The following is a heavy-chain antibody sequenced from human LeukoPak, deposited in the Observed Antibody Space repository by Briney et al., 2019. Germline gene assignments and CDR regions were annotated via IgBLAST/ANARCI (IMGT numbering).Heavy chain of an antibody. J-gene: IGHJ4*02. Sequence: GGSLRLSCAASEFSVGSNYMTWVRQAPGKGLEWVSLIYSGGSTYYADSVKGRFTISRDNSKNTLYLQMNSLRAEDTAVYYCARGIDYWGQGTLVTVSS. CDR1: EFSVGSNY. CDR2: IYSGGST. V-gene: IGHV3-66*01. CDR3: ARGIDY.